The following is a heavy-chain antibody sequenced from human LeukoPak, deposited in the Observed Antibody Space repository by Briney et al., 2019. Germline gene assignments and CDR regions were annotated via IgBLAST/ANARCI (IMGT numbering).Heavy chain of an antibody. D-gene: IGHD3-10*01. V-gene: IGHV3-74*03. CDR3: VSEYKPRYYGSGSYSRYDY. Sequence: PGGSLRLSCAASGFTFSSYWMHWVRQAPGKGLVWVSRIKSDGRGATYADSVQGRFAISRDNAKNTLYLQMNSLRAEDTAVYYCVSEYKPRYYGSGSYSRYDYWGQGTLVTVSS. J-gene: IGHJ4*02. CDR1: GFTFSSYW. CDR2: IKSDGRGA.